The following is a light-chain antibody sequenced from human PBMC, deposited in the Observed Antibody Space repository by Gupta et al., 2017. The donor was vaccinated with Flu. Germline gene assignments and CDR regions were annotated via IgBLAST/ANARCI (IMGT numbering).Light chain of an antibody. CDR1: QSINAN. J-gene: IGKJ1*01. V-gene: IGKV3-15*01. CDR3: QQYNNWPPWT. CDR2: GAS. Sequence: EIVMTQSPAALSVSPGERATLSCRASQSINANLAWYQQKPGQAPRLVIYGASTRATGIPARFSGSGSGTEFTLTINSLQPEDFAVYYCQQYNNWPPWTFGQGTKVEIK.